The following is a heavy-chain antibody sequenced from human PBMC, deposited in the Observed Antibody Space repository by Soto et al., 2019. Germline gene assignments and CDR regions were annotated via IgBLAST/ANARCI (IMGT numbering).Heavy chain of an antibody. D-gene: IGHD1-1*01. CDR3: GRNTIPPPPS. V-gene: IGHV3-23*01. Sequence: PGGSLRLSCAASGFTFSNYAMSWVRQAPGKGLEWVSAISSSGDSPYYADSVKGRFTVSGDNSKNTLYLQMNSLRVEDTAIYYCGRNTIPPPPSGGQGTLVPVS. CDR1: GFTFSNYA. J-gene: IGHJ4*02. CDR2: ISSSGDSP.